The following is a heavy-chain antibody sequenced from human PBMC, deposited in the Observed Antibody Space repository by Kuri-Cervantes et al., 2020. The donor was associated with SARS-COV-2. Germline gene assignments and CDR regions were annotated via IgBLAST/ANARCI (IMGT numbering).Heavy chain of an antibody. V-gene: IGHV4-38-2*01. Sequence: GSLRLSCAVSDDSISRGYYWGWIRQSPGKGLEWIGSIYHSGSIFYNPSLKSRVTILPDTSKNQFSLKLTSVTAADTAVYYCARREGGGSYNVAFDIWGQGTLVTVSS. CDR2: IYHSGSI. D-gene: IGHD1-26*01. CDR1: DDSISRGYY. CDR3: ARREGGGSYNVAFDI. J-gene: IGHJ3*02.